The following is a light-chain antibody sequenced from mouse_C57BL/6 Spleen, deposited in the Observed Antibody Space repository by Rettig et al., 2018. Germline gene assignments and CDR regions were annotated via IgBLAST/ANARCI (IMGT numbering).Light chain of an antibody. V-gene: IGKV6-25*01. CDR1: QDVSTA. CDR3: QQHYSTPFT. J-gene: IGKJ4*01. Sequence: DIVMTQSHKFVSTSVGDRVSITCKASQDVSTAVAWYQQKPGQSPKLLIYWASTRHTGVPDRFTGSGSGTDYTLTISSVQAEDLALYYCQQHYSTPFTFGSGTKLEIK. CDR2: WAS.